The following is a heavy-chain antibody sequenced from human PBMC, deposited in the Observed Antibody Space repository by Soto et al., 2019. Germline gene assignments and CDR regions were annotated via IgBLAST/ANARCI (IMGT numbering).Heavy chain of an antibody. CDR1: GFTFSSYG. Sequence: GGSLRLSCVASGFTFSSYGMHWVRQAPGKGLEWVAVISYDGSNKYYADSVKGRFTISRDNSKNTLYLQMNSLRAEDTAVYYCAKDSGYCSSTSCYGYYYYGMDVWGKGTTVTVSS. V-gene: IGHV3-30*18. J-gene: IGHJ6*04. CDR3: AKDSGYCSSTSCYGYYYYGMDV. CDR2: ISYDGSNK. D-gene: IGHD2-2*01.